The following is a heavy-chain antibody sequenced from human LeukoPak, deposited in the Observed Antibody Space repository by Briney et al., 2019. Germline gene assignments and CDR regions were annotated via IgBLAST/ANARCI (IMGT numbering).Heavy chain of an antibody. CDR1: GSRFTSYW. Sequence: GGSLKISCKGSGSRFTSYWISGVRQMPGKGREWRGRIDPSDSYTNYSPSFQGHVTISADKSISTAYLQWSSLKASDTAMYYCARHRPMYSRWFDPWGQGTLVTVSS. J-gene: IGHJ5*02. V-gene: IGHV5-10-1*01. CDR2: IDPSDSYT. D-gene: IGHD6-13*01. CDR3: ARHRPMYSRWFDP.